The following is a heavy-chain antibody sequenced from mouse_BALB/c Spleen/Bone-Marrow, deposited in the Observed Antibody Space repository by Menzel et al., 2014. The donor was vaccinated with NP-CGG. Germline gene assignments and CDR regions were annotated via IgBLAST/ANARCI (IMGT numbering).Heavy chain of an antibody. CDR3: ARYTVVARGAMDY. Sequence: EVMLVESGPSLVKPSQTLSLTCSVTGDSITSGYWNWIRKFPGNKLEYMGYISYSGSTYYNPSLKSRISITRDTSKNQYYLQLNSVTTEDTATYYCARYTVVARGAMDYWGQGTSATVSS. D-gene: IGHD1-1*01. CDR1: GDSITSGY. CDR2: ISYSGST. V-gene: IGHV3-8*02. J-gene: IGHJ4*01.